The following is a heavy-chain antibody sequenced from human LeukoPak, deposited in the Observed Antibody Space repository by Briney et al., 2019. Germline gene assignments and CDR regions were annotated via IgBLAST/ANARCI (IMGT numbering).Heavy chain of an antibody. CDR3: ARGFLSRGSRGYVFDI. V-gene: IGHV1-18*01. J-gene: IGHJ3*02. D-gene: IGHD3-16*01. CDR2: ISSYSGNT. CDR1: GYAFSNYG. Sequence: GASVKVSCTASGYAFSNYGFTWVRQAPGQGPEWMGRISSYSGNTNYAQKFQGRVTMTTDSSTSTAYMELTSLRSDDTAVYYCARGFLSRGSRGYVFDIWGQGTMVTVSS.